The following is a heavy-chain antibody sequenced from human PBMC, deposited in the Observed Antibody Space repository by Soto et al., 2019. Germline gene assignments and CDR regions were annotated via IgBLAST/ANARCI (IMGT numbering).Heavy chain of an antibody. Sequence: PSETLSLTCTVSGGSVSSGSYYWSWIRQPPGKGLEWIGYIYYSGSTNYNPSLKSRVTISVDTSKNQFSLKLSSVTAADTAVYYCARGYSSCWQDYWGQGTLVTVSS. CDR3: ARGYSSCWQDY. V-gene: IGHV4-61*01. CDR1: GGSVSSGSYY. J-gene: IGHJ4*02. CDR2: IYYSGST. D-gene: IGHD6-13*01.